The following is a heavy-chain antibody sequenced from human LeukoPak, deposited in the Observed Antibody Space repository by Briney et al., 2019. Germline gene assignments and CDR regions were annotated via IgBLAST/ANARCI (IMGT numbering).Heavy chain of an antibody. CDR3: ARVGPYYYDSSGYFDY. CDR2: IYYSEST. Sequence: SETLSLTCTVSGGSISSYYWSWIRQPPGKGLEWIGYIYYSESTNYNPSLKSRVTISVDTSKNQFSLKLSSVTAADTAVYYCARVGPYYYDSSGYFDYWGQGTLVTVSS. D-gene: IGHD3-22*01. CDR1: GGSISSYY. J-gene: IGHJ4*02. V-gene: IGHV4-59*01.